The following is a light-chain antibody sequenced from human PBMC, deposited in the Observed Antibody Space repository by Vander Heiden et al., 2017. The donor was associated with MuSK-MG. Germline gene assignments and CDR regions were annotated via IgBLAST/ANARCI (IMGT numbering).Light chain of an antibody. V-gene: IGLV2-23*01. CDR2: EGS. J-gene: IGLJ1*01. CDR1: SRDVGSYNL. CDR3: CSYAGSSTYV. Sequence: QSAPNQPASVSGAPGQSITISGTGTSRDVGSYNLVSWYQQHPGKAPKLMIYEGSKRPSGVSNRFSGSKSGNTASLTISGLQAEDEADYYCCSYAGSSTYVFGTGTKVTVL.